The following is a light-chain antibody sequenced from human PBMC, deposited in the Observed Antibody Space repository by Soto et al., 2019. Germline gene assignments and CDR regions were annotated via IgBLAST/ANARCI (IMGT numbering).Light chain of an antibody. Sequence: EIVLTQSPGTLSLSPGERATLSCRASQSVSNSYLAWYQQKPGQAPRLLIYGASSRATGIPDRFSGSGSGTDFTLTISRLEPEDFAVYYCQQYSTSPLTFGQGTTLEIK. CDR3: QQYSTSPLT. CDR2: GAS. V-gene: IGKV3-20*01. CDR1: QSVSNSY. J-gene: IGKJ2*01.